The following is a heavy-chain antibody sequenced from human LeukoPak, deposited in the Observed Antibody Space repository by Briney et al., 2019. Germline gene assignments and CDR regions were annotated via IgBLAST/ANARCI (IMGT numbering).Heavy chain of an antibody. CDR3: ARIGGSYYHEDY. CDR2: IYYSGST. D-gene: IGHD1-26*01. CDR1: GGSISSSSYY. Sequence: KPSETLSLTCTVSGGSISSSSYYWGWIRQPPGKGLEWIGSIYYSGSTYYNPSLKSRVTISVDTSKNQFSLKLSSVTAADTAVYYCARIGGSYYHEDYWGQGTLVTVSS. J-gene: IGHJ4*02. V-gene: IGHV4-39*01.